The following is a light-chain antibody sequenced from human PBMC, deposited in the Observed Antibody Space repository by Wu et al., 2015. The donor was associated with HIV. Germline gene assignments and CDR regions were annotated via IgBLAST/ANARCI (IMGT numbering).Light chain of an antibody. CDR3: QQYKSLYS. Sequence: DIQMTQSPSSLSASVGDRVTITCRASQSISSWLAWYQQIPGKAPKLLIHKASTLETGVPSRFSGSGSETFFTLTINNVQPDDFAAYYCQQYKSLYSFGQGTKGGDET. CDR1: QSISSW. J-gene: IGKJ2*03. V-gene: IGKV1-5*03. CDR2: KAS.